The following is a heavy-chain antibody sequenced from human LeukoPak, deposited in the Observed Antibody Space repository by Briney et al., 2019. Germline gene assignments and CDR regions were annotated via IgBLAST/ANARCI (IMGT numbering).Heavy chain of an antibody. Sequence: PGGSLRLSCAASGFTFSSYAMHWVRQAPGKGLEYVSAISSNGGSTYYANSVKGRFTISRDNSKNTLYLQMGSLRAEDMAVYYCARGKTVTIIDYWGQGTLVTVSS. CDR3: ARGKTVTIIDY. CDR1: GFTFSSYA. V-gene: IGHV3-64*01. D-gene: IGHD4-17*01. CDR2: ISSNGGST. J-gene: IGHJ4*02.